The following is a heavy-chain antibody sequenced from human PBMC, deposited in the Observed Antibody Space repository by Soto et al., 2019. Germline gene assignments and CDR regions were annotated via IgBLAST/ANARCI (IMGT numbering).Heavy chain of an antibody. CDR2: IYYSGTT. V-gene: IGHV4-61*01. D-gene: IGHD3-16*01. Sequence: SETLALTCAYPVDCVSNENYYLTWIRKPPGKGLEWIGYIYYSGTTNYNSYLKSRLTLSVDMSKNQFSLRLTSVTAADTAVYFCARSQRGRTAFTFDYWGQGALVTVSS. CDR3: ARSQRGRTAFTFDY. J-gene: IGHJ4*02. CDR1: VDCVSNENYY.